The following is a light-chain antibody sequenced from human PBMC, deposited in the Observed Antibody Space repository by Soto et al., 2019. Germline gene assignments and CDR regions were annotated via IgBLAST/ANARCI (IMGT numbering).Light chain of an antibody. CDR3: HQYGSSPPT. CDR2: GAS. CDR1: QTITRYY. V-gene: IGKV3-20*01. Sequence: EIVLTQSPATLSLSPGERATLSCRASQTITRYYLAWYQQKPGQAPRLLIYGASSRATGIPDRFSGSGSGTDFTLTISGLEPEDFAVYYCHQYGSSPPTFGQGTKPEIK. J-gene: IGKJ2*01.